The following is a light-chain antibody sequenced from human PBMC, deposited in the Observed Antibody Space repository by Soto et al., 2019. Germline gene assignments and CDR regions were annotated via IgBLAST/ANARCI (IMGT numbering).Light chain of an antibody. CDR2: AAS. V-gene: IGKV1-39*01. CDR3: QQRYRSPLYT. J-gene: IGKJ2*01. CDR1: QNINRY. Sequence: DIQMTQSPSSLSASVGDRVPITCRASQNINRYVNWYQQKPGKAPKLLIYAASTLQSGAPYRFSGSGSGTDFTLDICSLQPEDFAAYSCQQRYRSPLYTLAQGPRLEI.